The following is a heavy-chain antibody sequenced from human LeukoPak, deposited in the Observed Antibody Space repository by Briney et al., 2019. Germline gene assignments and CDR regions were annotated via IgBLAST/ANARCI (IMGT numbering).Heavy chain of an antibody. Sequence: SETLSLTCTVSGGSIGSGYYWAWIRQPPGKGLEGIGSSHYGGTTHYHPSLQSRVTISADTSKNQFALDLRSVTAADTAVYYCTRDIGDFVSDFWGQGTLVTVSS. CDR1: GGSIGSGYY. D-gene: IGHD2-21*02. CDR2: SHYGGTT. V-gene: IGHV4-39*02. CDR3: TRDIGDFVSDF. J-gene: IGHJ4*02.